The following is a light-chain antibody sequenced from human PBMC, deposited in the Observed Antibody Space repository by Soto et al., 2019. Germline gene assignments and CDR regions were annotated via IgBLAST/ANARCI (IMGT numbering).Light chain of an antibody. CDR1: QSVSSSY. Sequence: EIVLTQSPGTLSLSPGERATLSCRASQSVSSSYLAWYQQRPGRAPRLLIYGASSRATGIPDRFSGSGSGTDFTLTISRLDPEDFAVYYCQQYGRSPYTFGQGTKLEI. CDR2: GAS. CDR3: QQYGRSPYT. J-gene: IGKJ2*01. V-gene: IGKV3-20*01.